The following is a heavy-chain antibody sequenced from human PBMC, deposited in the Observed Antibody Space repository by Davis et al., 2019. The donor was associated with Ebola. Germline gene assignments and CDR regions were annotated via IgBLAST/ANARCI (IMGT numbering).Heavy chain of an antibody. CDR3: AKDRAIAAD. CDR1: GFTFSSYA. CDR2: ISGSGGST. V-gene: IGHV3-23*01. Sequence: GESLKISCAASGFTFSSYAMSWVRQAPGKGLEWVSAISGSGGSTYYADSVKGRFTISRDNSKNTLYLQMNRLRAEDTAVYYCAKDRAIAADWGQGTTVTVSS. J-gene: IGHJ6*02. D-gene: IGHD6-13*01.